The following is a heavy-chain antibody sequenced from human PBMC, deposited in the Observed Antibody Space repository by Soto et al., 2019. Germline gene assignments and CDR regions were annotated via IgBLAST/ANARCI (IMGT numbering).Heavy chain of an antibody. CDR3: ARREIPAAGNRGYFEY. Sequence: SETLSLTCAFSVGSISSSNWWSWVRQPPGKGLEWIGEIYHSGSTNYNPSLKSRVTISVDKSKNQFSLKLSSVTAADTAVYYCARREIPAAGNRGYFEYWGQRTLVIVSS. CDR2: IYHSGST. J-gene: IGHJ4*02. D-gene: IGHD6-13*01. V-gene: IGHV4-4*02. CDR1: VGSISSSNW.